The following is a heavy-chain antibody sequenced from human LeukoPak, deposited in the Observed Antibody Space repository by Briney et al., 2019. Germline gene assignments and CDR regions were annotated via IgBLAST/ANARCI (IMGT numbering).Heavy chain of an antibody. J-gene: IGHJ3*02. CDR2: ISWNSGSI. Sequence: GGSLRLSCAASGFTFDDYAMHWVRQAPGKGLEWVSGISWNSGSIGYADSVKGRFTISRDNAKNSLYLQMNSLRAEDTALYYCAKDMGPYSSSWYPTLDAFDIWGQGTMVTVSS. CDR3: AKDMGPYSSSWYPTLDAFDI. D-gene: IGHD6-13*01. CDR1: GFTFDDYA. V-gene: IGHV3-9*01.